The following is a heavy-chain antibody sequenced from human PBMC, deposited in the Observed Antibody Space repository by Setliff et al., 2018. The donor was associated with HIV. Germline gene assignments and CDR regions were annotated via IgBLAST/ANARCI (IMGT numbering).Heavy chain of an antibody. CDR3: ATEMAAIRQDAFDI. V-gene: IGHV4-31*03. Sequence: SETLSLTCSVSGVSISNGVYFWSWLRQHPGKGLEWVGYIYYSGDTYYNPSLKSRVTISVDTSENRFSLSLNSVTAADTAVYYCATEMAAIRQDAFDIWGLGTRVTVSS. D-gene: IGHD6-19*01. CDR2: IYYSGDT. CDR1: GVSISNGVYF. J-gene: IGHJ3*02.